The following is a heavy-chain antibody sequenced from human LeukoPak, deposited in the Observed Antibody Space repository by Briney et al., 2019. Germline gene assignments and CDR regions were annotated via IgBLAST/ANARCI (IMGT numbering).Heavy chain of an antibody. V-gene: IGHV3-48*01. CDR1: GFILSQYG. J-gene: IGHJ5*02. CDR2: IRYTSET. D-gene: IGHD5-12*01. Sequence: GGSLRLSCAASGFILSQYGFNWVRQAPGKGLEWVSHIRYTSETFYADSVEGRFTISRDHAMNSLYLQMNNLRGEDTAIYYCARDAGNSGYGCDLWGQGTLVTVSS. CDR3: ARDAGNSGYGCDL.